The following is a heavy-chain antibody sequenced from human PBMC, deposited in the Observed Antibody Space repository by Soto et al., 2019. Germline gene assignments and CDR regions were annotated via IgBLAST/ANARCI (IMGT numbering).Heavy chain of an antibody. CDR1: GFTFSTYW. D-gene: IGHD2-15*01. CDR3: ARDYYTRLGHCSGGGCPLDY. J-gene: IGHJ4*02. CDR2: INSDGSST. V-gene: IGHV3-74*01. Sequence: EVQLVESGGGLVQPGGSLRLSCAASGFTFSTYWMHWVRQAPGKGLVWVSRINSDGSSTNYADSVKGRSTISRDNAENTLYLEINNLRAEDTAVYYCARDYYTRLGHCSGGGCPLDYWGQGTLVTVSS.